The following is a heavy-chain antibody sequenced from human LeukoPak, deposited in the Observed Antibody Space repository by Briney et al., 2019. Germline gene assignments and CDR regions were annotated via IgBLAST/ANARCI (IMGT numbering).Heavy chain of an antibody. CDR3: AKDWGAYYDSSGFYSGDFDY. J-gene: IGHJ4*02. V-gene: IGHV3-43*02. CDR1: GFTFDDYA. CDR2: ISGVGGST. D-gene: IGHD3-22*01. Sequence: TGGSLRLSCAASGFTFDDYAMHWVRQAPGKGLEWVSLISGVGGSTYYADSVKGRFTISRDNSKNSLYLQMNSLRTEDTALYYCAKDWGAYYDSSGFYSGDFDYWGQGTLVTVSS.